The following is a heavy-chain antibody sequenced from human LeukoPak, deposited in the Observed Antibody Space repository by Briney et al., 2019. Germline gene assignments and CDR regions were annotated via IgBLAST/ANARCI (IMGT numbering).Heavy chain of an antibody. J-gene: IGHJ5*01. Sequence: LSLTCTVSGYSISSGYYWGWIRQPPGKGLEWVSYISSSGRTIYYEDSVKGRFSISRDNAKNSLYLQMNSLRAEDTAVYYCARERRAVDINWFDSWGQGTLVTVSS. CDR3: ARERRAVDINWFDS. V-gene: IGHV3-11*04. CDR2: ISSSGRTI. D-gene: IGHD3/OR15-3a*01. CDR1: GYSISSGYY.